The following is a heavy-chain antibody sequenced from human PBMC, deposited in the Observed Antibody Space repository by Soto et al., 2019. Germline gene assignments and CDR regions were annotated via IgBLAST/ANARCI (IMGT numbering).Heavy chain of an antibody. CDR3: ASSLAAATNWFDP. Sequence: SETLSLTCAVYGGSFSGYYWSWIRQPPGKGLEWIGEINHSGSTNYNPSLKSRVTISVGTSKNQFSLKLSSVTAADTAVYYCASSLAAATNWFDPWGQGTLVTVSS. CDR1: GGSFSGYY. CDR2: INHSGST. J-gene: IGHJ5*02. V-gene: IGHV4-34*01. D-gene: IGHD6-13*01.